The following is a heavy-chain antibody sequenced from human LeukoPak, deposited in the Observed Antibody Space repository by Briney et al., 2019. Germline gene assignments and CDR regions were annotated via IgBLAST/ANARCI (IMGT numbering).Heavy chain of an antibody. CDR2: IYDSGST. J-gene: IGHJ3*02. V-gene: IGHV4-4*02. D-gene: IGHD5/OR15-5a*01. Sequence: SETLSLTRAVSGASISSSYWWTWVRQPPGKGLEWIGEIYDSGSTNYNPSLKSRVTISVDKSKNQCSLKLSSVTAADTAVYYCAREVYDAFDIWGQGTMVTVSS. CDR3: AREVYDAFDI. CDR1: GASISSSYW.